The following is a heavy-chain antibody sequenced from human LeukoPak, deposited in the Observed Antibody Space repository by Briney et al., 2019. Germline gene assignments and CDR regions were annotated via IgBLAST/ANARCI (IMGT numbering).Heavy chain of an antibody. J-gene: IGHJ4*02. CDR3: AKALAVYCDSTSCQHYFDY. CDR1: RFTFSSVA. D-gene: IGHD2-2*01. V-gene: IGHV3-23*01. CDR2: ISDSVSST. Sequence: PGGSLRLSCAASRFTFSSVAMSWVRQAPGKGLEWVSAISDSVSSTSYPDTVKGRFTISRDNSKHTLSLQMNSLSAEDTAIYYCAKALAVYCDSTSCQHYFDYWGQGTLVTVSS.